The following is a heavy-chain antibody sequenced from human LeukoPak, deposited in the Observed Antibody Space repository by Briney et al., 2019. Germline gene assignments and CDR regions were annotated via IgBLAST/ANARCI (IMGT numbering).Heavy chain of an antibody. CDR1: GGSISSYY. Sequence: PSETLSLTCTVSGGSISSYYWSWIRQPPGKGLEWIGYIYYSGSTNYNPSLKSRVTISVDTSKNQFSLRLSSVTAADTAVYYCAREVLWSAGESGRRDGMDVWGQGTTVIVS. D-gene: IGHD4-17*01. V-gene: IGHV4-59*01. CDR2: IYYSGST. CDR3: AREVLWSAGESGRRDGMDV. J-gene: IGHJ6*02.